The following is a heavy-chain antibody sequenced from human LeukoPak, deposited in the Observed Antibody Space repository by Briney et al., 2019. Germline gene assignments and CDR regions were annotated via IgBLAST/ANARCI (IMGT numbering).Heavy chain of an antibody. D-gene: IGHD6-13*01. Sequence: GGSLRLSCAASGFTFSDYNMNWDRQAPGKGLEWVSVISSSSTYIYYADSVKGRFTISRDNAKNSLYLQMNSLRAEDTAVYYCARVSTAVSLAIDYWGQGTLVTVST. J-gene: IGHJ4*02. CDR1: GFTFSDYN. V-gene: IGHV3-21*06. CDR2: ISSSSTYI. CDR3: ARVSTAVSLAIDY.